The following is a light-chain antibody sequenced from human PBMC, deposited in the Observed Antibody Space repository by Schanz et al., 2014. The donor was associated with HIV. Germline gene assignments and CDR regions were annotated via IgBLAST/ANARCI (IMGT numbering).Light chain of an antibody. J-gene: IGLJ3*02. CDR1: SGDVGSYNY. Sequence: QSALTQPASVSGSPGQSISISCTGTSGDVGSYNYVSWYQQHPGKAPRLMIYDVNKRPSGVPDRFSGSKSGNTASLTISGLQAEDEADYYCCSYAGDYWVFGGGTKLTVL. CDR3: CSYAGDYWV. V-gene: IGLV2-11*01. CDR2: DVN.